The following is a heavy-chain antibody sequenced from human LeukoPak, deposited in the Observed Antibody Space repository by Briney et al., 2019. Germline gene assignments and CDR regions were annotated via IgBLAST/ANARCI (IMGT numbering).Heavy chain of an antibody. CDR2: ISAYNGNI. CDR3: ARAGGRVVTAIDAY. CDR1: GYTFASYG. Sequence: GASVKVSCKTSGYTFASYGINWVRQAPGQGLEWMGWISAYNGNINYAQKFQGRVTTTTDTSTSTVYLELRSLRSDDTAIYYCARAGGRVVTAIDAYWGQGTLVTVSS. V-gene: IGHV1-18*01. J-gene: IGHJ4*02. D-gene: IGHD2-21*02.